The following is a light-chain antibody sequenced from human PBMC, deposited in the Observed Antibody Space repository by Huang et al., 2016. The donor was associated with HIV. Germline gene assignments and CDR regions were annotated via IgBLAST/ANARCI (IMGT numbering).Light chain of an antibody. Sequence: IVMTQSPVTLSVSPGERAALSCRAGQSIQSNLAWYQQKPGQAPRLLIYGASTRATCVPCRLSGSGCGTEFTLNINNLQSDDFAGYYCQQYDYWPPVTCGQGTKV. CDR3: QQYDYWPPVT. CDR2: GAS. CDR1: QSIQSN. V-gene: IGKV3-15*01. J-gene: IGKJ1*01.